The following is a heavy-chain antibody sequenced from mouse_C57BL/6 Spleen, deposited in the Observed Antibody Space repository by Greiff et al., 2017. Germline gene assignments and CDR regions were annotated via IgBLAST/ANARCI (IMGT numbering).Heavy chain of an antibody. CDR3: ARSDYDRDY. Sequence: EVKLQQSGPELVKPGASVKISCKASGYTFTDYYMNWVKQSHGKSLEWIGDINPNNGGTSYNQKFKGKATLTVDKSSSTAYMELRSLTSEDSAVYYCARSDYDRDYWGQGTTLTVSS. CDR2: INPNNGGT. D-gene: IGHD2-4*01. CDR1: GYTFTDYY. J-gene: IGHJ2*01. V-gene: IGHV1-26*01.